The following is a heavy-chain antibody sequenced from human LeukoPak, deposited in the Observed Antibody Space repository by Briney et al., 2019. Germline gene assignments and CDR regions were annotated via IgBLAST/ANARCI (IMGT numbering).Heavy chain of an antibody. CDR1: GGSISSYY. V-gene: IGHV4-4*07. D-gene: IGHD1-26*01. CDR2: IYTSGST. Sequence: SETLSLTCTVSGGSISSYYWSWIRQPAGKGLEWIGRIYTSGSTNYNPSLKSPVTMSVDTSKNQFSLKLSSVTAADTAVYYCRGRNTFGFEYWGQGTLVTVSS. J-gene: IGHJ4*02. CDR3: RGRNTFGFEY.